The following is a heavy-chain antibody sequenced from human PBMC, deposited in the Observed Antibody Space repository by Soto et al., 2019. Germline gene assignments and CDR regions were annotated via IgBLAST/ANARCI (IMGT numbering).Heavy chain of an antibody. CDR3: ARGGETGYIL. D-gene: IGHD3-9*01. V-gene: IGHV4-34*01. CDR1: GGSFSGYY. Sequence: SETLSLTCAVYGGSFSGYYWSWSRQPPGKGLEWIGEIHHSGSTNYNPSLKSRLTISVDTSKNQFSLKLSSVTAADTAVYYCARGGETGYILWGQGTLVTVSS. J-gene: IGHJ4*02. CDR2: IHHSGST.